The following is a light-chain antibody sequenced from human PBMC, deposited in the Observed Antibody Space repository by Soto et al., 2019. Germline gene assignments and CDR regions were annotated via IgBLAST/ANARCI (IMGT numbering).Light chain of an antibody. CDR1: ISNY. J-gene: IGLJ3*02. CDR3: ATWDDSLSAWV. CDR2: RND. V-gene: IGLV1-47*01. Sequence: QSVLTQPPSASGTPGQRVTISCSGSISNYVYWYQQLPGMAPKLLIYRNDQRPSGVPDRFSGSESGTSASLAISGLRSEDEADYYCATWDDSLSAWVFGGGTKVTVL.